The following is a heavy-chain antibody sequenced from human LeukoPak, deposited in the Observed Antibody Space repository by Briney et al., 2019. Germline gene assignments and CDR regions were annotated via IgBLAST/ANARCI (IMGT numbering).Heavy chain of an antibody. V-gene: IGHV3-53*01. J-gene: IGHJ1*01. Sequence: GGSLRLSCAASGFTFSSYAMHWVRQAPGKGLEWVSVIYAGGTTYYADSVKGRFTISRDHSKNTLYLEMSSLRAEDTAVYYCARVAYGDHQYFHHWGQGTLVTVSS. D-gene: IGHD4-17*01. CDR3: ARVAYGDHQYFHH. CDR1: GFTFSSYA. CDR2: IYAGGTT.